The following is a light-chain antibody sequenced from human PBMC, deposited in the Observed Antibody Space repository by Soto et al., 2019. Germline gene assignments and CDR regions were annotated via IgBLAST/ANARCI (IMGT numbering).Light chain of an antibody. CDR1: QTMSIW. Sequence: DIQVTQSPPTLSASVGDRGTITCRGLQTMSIWMAWYRQKPRQATNLLVYDASTLQSGVASRFSGSGSGTELNLTISGLQPEDSATYSCQQYTNYNTPRTFGQGTKVDIK. J-gene: IGKJ1*01. V-gene: IGKV1-5*01. CDR2: DAS. CDR3: QQYTNYNTPRT.